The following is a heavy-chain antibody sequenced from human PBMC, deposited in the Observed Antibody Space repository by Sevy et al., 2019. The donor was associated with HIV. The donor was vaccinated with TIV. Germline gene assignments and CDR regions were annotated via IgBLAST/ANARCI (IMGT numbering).Heavy chain of an antibody. CDR1: GYTFTSYD. D-gene: IGHD3-10*01. CDR2: MNPNSGNT. J-gene: IGHJ6*02. V-gene: IGHV1-8*01. CDR3: ARGQLWFGELLVSEGYYYGMDV. Sequence: ASVKVSCKASGYTFTSYDINWVRQATGQGLEWMGWMNPNSGNTGYAQKFQGRVTMTRNTSIRTAYMGLGSLRFEDTAVYYWARGQLWFGELLVSEGYYYGMDVWGQGTTVTVSS.